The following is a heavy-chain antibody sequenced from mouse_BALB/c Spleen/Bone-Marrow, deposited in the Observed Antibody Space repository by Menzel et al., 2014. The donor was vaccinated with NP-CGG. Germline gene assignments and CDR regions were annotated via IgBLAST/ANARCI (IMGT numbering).Heavy chain of an antibody. CDR1: GYTFTSYW. J-gene: IGHJ4*01. CDR3: ARSECNYAMDY. Sequence: VKLQESGAELARPGASVKLSCKPSGYTFTSYWMQWVKQRPGQGLEWIGAIYPGDGDTRYTQKFKGKATLTADKSSSTAYMQLSSLASEDSAVYYCARSECNYAMDYWGQGTSVTVSS. CDR2: IYPGDGDT. V-gene: IGHV1-87*01.